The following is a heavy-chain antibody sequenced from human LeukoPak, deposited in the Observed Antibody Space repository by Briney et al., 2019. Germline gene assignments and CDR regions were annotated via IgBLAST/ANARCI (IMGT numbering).Heavy chain of an antibody. Sequence: GGSLRLSCAASGFTFSSYWMSWVRQAPGKGLEWVVNIKQDGSEKYYVDSVKGRFTISRDNTKNSLYLQTNRLRTEDTAVYYCARDERVLEWFAFDYWGQGTLVTVSS. J-gene: IGHJ4*02. CDR2: IKQDGSEK. D-gene: IGHD3-3*01. V-gene: IGHV3-7*01. CDR1: GFTFSSYW. CDR3: ARDERVLEWFAFDY.